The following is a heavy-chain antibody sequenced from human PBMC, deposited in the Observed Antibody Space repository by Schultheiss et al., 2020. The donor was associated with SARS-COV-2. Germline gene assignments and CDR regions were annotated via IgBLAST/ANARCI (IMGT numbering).Heavy chain of an antibody. D-gene: IGHD6-19*01. V-gene: IGHV2-5*02. CDR1: GFSLSTSGVG. J-gene: IGHJ6*02. CDR3: ARISRQWLDYYYGMDV. Sequence: SGPTLVKPTQTLTLTCTFSGFSLSTSGVGVGWVRQPPGKALEWLALIYWDDDKRYSPSLKNRLTITKDTSKNQVVLTMTDMDPVDTATYYCARISRQWLDYYYGMDVWGQGTTVTVSS. CDR2: IYWDDDK.